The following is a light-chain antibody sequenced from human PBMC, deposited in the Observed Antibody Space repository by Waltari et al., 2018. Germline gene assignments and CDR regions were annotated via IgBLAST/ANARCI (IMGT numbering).Light chain of an antibody. V-gene: IGKV3-20*01. CDR3: QHHVRLPAT. J-gene: IGKJ1*01. Sequence: EIVLTQSPGTLSLSPGERATLSCRASQSVSRFLAWYQQKPGQAPRLLIYAASNRAAGIPDRFSGSGSWTDFSLTISRLELEDFAVYYCQHHVRLPATFGQGTKVEIK. CDR2: AAS. CDR1: QSVSRF.